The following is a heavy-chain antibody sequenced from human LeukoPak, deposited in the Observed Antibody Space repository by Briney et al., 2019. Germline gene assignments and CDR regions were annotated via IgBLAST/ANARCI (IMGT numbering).Heavy chain of an antibody. V-gene: IGHV1-18*01. CDR3: ARGYGDYVGGNYFDY. Sequence: ASVKVSCKASGYTFTSYGISWVRQAPGQGLEWMGWISAYNGITNYAQKLQGRVTMTTDTSTSTAYMELRSLRSDDTAVYYCARGYGDYVGGNYFDYWGQGTLVTVSS. CDR1: GYTFTSYG. J-gene: IGHJ4*02. CDR2: ISAYNGIT. D-gene: IGHD4-17*01.